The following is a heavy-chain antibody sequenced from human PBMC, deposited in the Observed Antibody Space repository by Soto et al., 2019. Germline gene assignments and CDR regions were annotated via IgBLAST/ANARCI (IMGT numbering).Heavy chain of an antibody. J-gene: IGHJ6*02. CDR3: AKNGQPPYYYYGMDV. Sequence: ASVKVSCKASGYTFSRYGISGVRQAPGQGLEWMGWVSGYNGDTKYAQKVQGRVTMTIDTSTYTAYMELRSLTSDDTAIYYCAKNGQPPYYYYGMDVWGQGTTVTVSS. CDR1: GYTFSRYG. V-gene: IGHV1-18*01. CDR2: VSGYNGDT. D-gene: IGHD2-8*01.